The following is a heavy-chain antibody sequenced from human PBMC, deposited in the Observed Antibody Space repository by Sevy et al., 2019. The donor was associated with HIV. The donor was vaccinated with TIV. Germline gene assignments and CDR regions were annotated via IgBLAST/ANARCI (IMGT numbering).Heavy chain of an antibody. V-gene: IGHV4-38-2*01. CDR3: ARTFGYGDYYFDY. D-gene: IGHD4-17*01. CDR2: IYHSGST. J-gene: IGHJ4*02. CDR1: GYSISSGYY. Sequence: SETLSLTCAVSGYSISSGYYWGWIRQPPGKGLEWIGSIYHSGSTYYNPSLKSRVTISVDTSKNQFYLKLSSVTAADTAVYYCARTFGYGDYYFDYWGQGTLVTVSS.